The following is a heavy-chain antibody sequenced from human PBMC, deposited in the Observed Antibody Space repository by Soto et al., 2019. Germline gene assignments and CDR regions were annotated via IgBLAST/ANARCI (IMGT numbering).Heavy chain of an antibody. CDR3: ARDEGRGYDYDYYYGMDV. D-gene: IGHD5-12*01. Sequence: GESLKISCAASGFTFSSYGMHWVRQAPGKGLEWVAVIWYDGSNKYYADSVKGRFTISRDNSKNTLYLQMNSLRAEDTAVYYCARDEGRGYDYDYYYGMDVWGQGTTVTVSS. CDR1: GFTFSSYG. J-gene: IGHJ6*02. CDR2: IWYDGSNK. V-gene: IGHV3-33*01.